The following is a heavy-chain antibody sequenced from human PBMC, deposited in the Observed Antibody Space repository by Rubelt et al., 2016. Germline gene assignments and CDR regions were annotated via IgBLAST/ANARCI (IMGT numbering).Heavy chain of an antibody. CDR1: GYSFTSYW. D-gene: IGHD4-17*01. CDR2: IYPGDSDT. J-gene: IGHJ5*02. V-gene: IGHV5-51*01. Sequence: EVQLVQSGAEVKKPGESLKISCKGSGYSFTSYWIGWVRQMPGKGLEWMGIIYPGDSDTSYSPSSQGKVTISADKAISTAYLQWSSLKASDTAMYYCARVTTVTNDNRFDPWGQGTLVTVSS. CDR3: ARVTTVTNDNRFDP.